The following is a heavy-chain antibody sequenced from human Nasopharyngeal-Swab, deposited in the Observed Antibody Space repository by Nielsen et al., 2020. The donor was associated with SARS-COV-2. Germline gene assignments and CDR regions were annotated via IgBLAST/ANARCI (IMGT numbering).Heavy chain of an antibody. CDR1: GFTFSSHW. CDR2: ISGSGGNT. J-gene: IGHJ4*02. V-gene: IGHV3-23*01. D-gene: IGHD1-26*01. CDR3: AKEQRGGSYFDY. Sequence: GESLKISCAASGFTFSSHWMHWVRQAPGKGLEWVSGISGSGGNTYHTDSVKGRFTISRDNPKNTLYLQMNSLRAEDTAVYYCAKEQRGGSYFDYWGQGTLVTVSS.